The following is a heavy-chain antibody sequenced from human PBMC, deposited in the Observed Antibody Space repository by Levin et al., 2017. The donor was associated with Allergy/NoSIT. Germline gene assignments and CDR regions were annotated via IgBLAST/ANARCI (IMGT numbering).Heavy chain of an antibody. D-gene: IGHD6-13*01. V-gene: IGHV1-69*13. CDR1: GGTFSSYA. J-gene: IGHJ6*02. CDR2: IIPIFGTA. Sequence: VASVKVSCKASGGTFSSYAISWVRQAPGQGLEWMGGIIPIFGTANYAQKFQGRVTITADESTSTAYMELSSLRSEDTAVYYCASDKYSSSWTHYYYYGMDVWGQGTTVTVSS. CDR3: ASDKYSSSWTHYYYYGMDV.